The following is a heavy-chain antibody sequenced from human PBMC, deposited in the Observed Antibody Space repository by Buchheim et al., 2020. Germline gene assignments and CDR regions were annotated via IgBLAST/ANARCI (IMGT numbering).Heavy chain of an antibody. J-gene: IGHJ4*02. CDR2: VHHSGRA. CDR3: VRVLCTRTRCPGVDY. D-gene: IGHD2-8*01. CDR1: GGSFSDYL. Sequence: QVQLQQWGAGLLKPSETPSLTCAVYGGSFSDYLWSWIRQPPGKGLEWVGEVHHSGRATYNPSLKSRLTMSVDTSKKQFSLKLRSVTAADAAVYYCVRVLCTRTRCPGVDYWGQGT. V-gene: IGHV4-34*01.